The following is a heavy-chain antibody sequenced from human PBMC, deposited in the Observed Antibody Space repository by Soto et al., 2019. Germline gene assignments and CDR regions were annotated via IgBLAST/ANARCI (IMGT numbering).Heavy chain of an antibody. CDR2: ISYDGSNK. V-gene: IGHV3-30*18. CDR1: GFTFSSYG. Sequence: VGSLRLSCAASGFTFSSYGMHWVRQAPGKGLEWVAVISYDGSNKYYADSVKGRFTISRDNSKNTLYLQMNSLRAEDTAVYYCAKLVYSWDPYYDSSGYYSGYYYYGMDVWGQGTTVTVSS. D-gene: IGHD3-22*01. J-gene: IGHJ6*02. CDR3: AKLVYSWDPYYDSSGYYSGYYYYGMDV.